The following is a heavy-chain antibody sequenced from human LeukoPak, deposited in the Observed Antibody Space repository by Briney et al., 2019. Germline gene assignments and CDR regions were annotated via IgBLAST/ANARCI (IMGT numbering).Heavy chain of an antibody. D-gene: IGHD6-19*01. J-gene: IGHJ4*02. CDR1: GGSISSSSYY. CDR2: IYYGGST. V-gene: IGHV4-39*01. Sequence: PSETLSLTCTVSGGSISSSSYYWGWIRQPPGKGLEWIGSIYYGGSTYYNPSLKSRVTISVDTSKNQFSLKLSSVTAADTAVYYCARHSSGWYYFDYWGQGTLVTVSS. CDR3: ARHSSGWYYFDY.